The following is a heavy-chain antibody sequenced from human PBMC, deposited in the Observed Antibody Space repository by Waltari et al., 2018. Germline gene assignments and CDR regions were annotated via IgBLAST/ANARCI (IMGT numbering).Heavy chain of an antibody. Sequence: EVQLVESGGGLVQPGRSLRLSCTASGFTFGDYAMSWVRQAPGKGREWVGFIRSKAYGGTTEYAASVKGRFTISRDDSKSIAYLQMNSLKTEDTAVYYCTREYVAAAGTGDYYYYMDVWGKGTTVTVSS. CDR3: TREYVAAAGTGDYYYYMDV. V-gene: IGHV3-49*04. CDR2: IRSKAYGGTT. CDR1: GFTFGDYA. D-gene: IGHD6-13*01. J-gene: IGHJ6*03.